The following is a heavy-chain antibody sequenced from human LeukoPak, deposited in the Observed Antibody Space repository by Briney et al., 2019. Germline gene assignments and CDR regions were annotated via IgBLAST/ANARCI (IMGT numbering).Heavy chain of an antibody. CDR1: GGTFSDYG. J-gene: IGHJ3*02. CDR2: IVLLLGVA. CDR3: ARVKDDAFDI. Sequence: SVKVSCKASGGTFSDYGISWVRQAPGQGLEYMGRIVLLLGVANYAQKFQGRVTITADKSTSTAYMELSSLRSEDTAVYYCARVKDDAFDIWGQGTWSPSLQ. V-gene: IGHV1-69*04.